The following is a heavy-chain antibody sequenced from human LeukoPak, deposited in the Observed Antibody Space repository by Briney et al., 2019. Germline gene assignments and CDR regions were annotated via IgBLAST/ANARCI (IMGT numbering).Heavy chain of an antibody. CDR1: GGSFSGYY. V-gene: IGHV4-34*01. J-gene: IGHJ6*03. CDR2: INHSGST. Sequence: SETLSLTCAVYGGSFSGYYWSWIRQPPGKGLEWIGEINHSGSTNYNPSLKSRVTISVDTSKNQFSLKLSSVTAADTAVYYCARDGSGSSNYYYYYMVVWGKGTTVTISS. D-gene: IGHD3-10*01. CDR3: ARDGSGSSNYYYYYMVV.